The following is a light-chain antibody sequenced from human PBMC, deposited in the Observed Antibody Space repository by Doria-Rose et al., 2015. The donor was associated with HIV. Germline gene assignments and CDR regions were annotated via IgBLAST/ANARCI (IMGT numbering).Light chain of an antibody. CDR3: QQSYTTPHT. CDR2: TAS. J-gene: IGKJ2*01. V-gene: IGKV1-39*01. Sequence: DIQVTQSPSSLSASVGDRVTITCRASQNIDIYLNWFQHIPGKAPKLLIYTASNLQSGVPSRFSGSGSGTDFTLTISSLQPEDFATFFCQQSYTTPHTFGLGTKLEI. CDR1: QNIDIY.